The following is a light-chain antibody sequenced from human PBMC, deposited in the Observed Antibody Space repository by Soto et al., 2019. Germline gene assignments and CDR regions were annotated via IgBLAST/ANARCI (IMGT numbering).Light chain of an antibody. CDR1: QGISSY. V-gene: IGKV1-8*01. CDR3: QQYNSALLT. CDR2: AAS. J-gene: IGKJ4*01. Sequence: AIRMTQSPSSFSASTGDRVTITCRASQGISSYLAWYQQKPGKAPKLLIYAASTLQSGVPSRFSGSGSGTDFTLTISCLQSEDFATYYCQQYNSALLTFGGGTKVEIK.